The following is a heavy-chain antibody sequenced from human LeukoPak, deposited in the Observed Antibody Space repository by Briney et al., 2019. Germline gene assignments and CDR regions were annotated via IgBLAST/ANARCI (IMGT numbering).Heavy chain of an antibody. CDR3: ARGRRGGNWNYGNWFDP. V-gene: IGHV3-7*01. Sequence: GGSLRLSCAASGFTFSSYWMSWVRQAPGKGLEWVANIRQDGSEKYYVDSVKGRFTISRDNAKNSLYLQMNSLRAEDTAVYYCARGRRGGNWNYGNWFDPWGQGTLVTVSS. D-gene: IGHD1-7*01. J-gene: IGHJ5*02. CDR2: IRQDGSEK. CDR1: GFTFSSYW.